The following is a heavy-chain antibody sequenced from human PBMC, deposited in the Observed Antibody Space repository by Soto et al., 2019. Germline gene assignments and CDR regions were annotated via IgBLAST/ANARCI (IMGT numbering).Heavy chain of an antibody. V-gene: IGHV4-61*08. J-gene: IGHJ5*02. D-gene: IGHD3-10*01. Sequence: PSETLSLTCTVSGVSISSGGYYWSWVRQPPGKGLEWVGEIYHSGTTNYNPSLKSRLTMSVDTSKNQFSLKLNSVTAADTAVYFCARSGMIREKDSSRLNWFDPWGQGTLVTVSS. CDR2: IYHSGTT. CDR1: GVSISSGGYY. CDR3: ARSGMIREKDSSRLNWFDP.